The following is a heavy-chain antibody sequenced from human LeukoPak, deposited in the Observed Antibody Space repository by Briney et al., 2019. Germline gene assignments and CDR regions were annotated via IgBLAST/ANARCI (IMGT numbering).Heavy chain of an antibody. J-gene: IGHJ4*02. V-gene: IGHV4-34*01. Sequence: PSETLSLTCAVYGGSFSGYYWSWIRQPPGKGLEWIGEINHSGSTNYNPSLKSRVTISVDKSKNQFSLKLSSVTAADTAVYYCARRARRNPFDYWGQGTLVTVSS. CDR1: GGSFSGYY. CDR2: INHSGST. CDR3: ARRARRNPFDY.